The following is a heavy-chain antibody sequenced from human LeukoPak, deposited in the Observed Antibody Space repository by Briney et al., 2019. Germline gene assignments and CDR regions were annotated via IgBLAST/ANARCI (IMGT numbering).Heavy chain of an antibody. D-gene: IGHD3-10*01. CDR3: ATPPYYYGSGKENY. Sequence: GGSLRLSCAASGFTFSSYSMNWVRRAPGKGLEWVSSISSSSSYTYYADSVKGRFTISRDNAKNSLYLQMNSLRAEDTAVYYCATPPYYYGSGKENYWGQGTLVTVSS. CDR1: GFTFSSYS. CDR2: ISSSSSYT. J-gene: IGHJ4*02. V-gene: IGHV3-21*01.